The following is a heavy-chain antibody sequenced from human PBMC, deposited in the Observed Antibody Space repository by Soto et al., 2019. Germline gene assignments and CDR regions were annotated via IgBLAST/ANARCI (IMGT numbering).Heavy chain of an antibody. J-gene: IGHJ2*01. D-gene: IGHD5-18*01. V-gene: IGHV3-23*01. CDR3: ATSPVRGYGYGSGYLDL. CDR1: GFTFSSYA. CDR2: ISGSGGST. Sequence: EVQLLESGGGLVQPGGSLRLSCAASGFTFSSYAMSWVRQAPGKGLEWVSAISGSGGSTYYADSVKGRFTISRDKSKNTLYLQMNSLSAEYTAVYYCATSPVRGYGYGSGYLDLWGRGTLVTVSS.